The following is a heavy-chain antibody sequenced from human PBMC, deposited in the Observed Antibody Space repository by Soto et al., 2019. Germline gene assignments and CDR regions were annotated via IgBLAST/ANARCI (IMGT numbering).Heavy chain of an antibody. CDR2: ISAYNGNT. CDR1: GYTFTSYG. Sequence: QVQLVQSGAEVKKPGASVKVSCKASGYTFTSYGISWVRKAPGQGLEWMGWISAYNGNTNNAQKLQGRVTMTTDTSTSTAYTELRSLRTDDTAVYYCARDYGDYDFDYWGQGTLVTVSS. CDR3: ARDYGDYDFDY. V-gene: IGHV1-18*01. J-gene: IGHJ4*02. D-gene: IGHD4-17*01.